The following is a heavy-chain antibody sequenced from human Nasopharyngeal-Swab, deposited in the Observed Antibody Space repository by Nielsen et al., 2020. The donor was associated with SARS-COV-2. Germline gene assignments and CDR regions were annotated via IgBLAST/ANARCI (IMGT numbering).Heavy chain of an antibody. CDR1: GGSISSGDYY. J-gene: IGHJ4*02. CDR3: ARTQGQIAAAGNFDY. D-gene: IGHD6-13*01. V-gene: IGHV4-30-4*01. Sequence: SETLSLTCTVSGGSISSGDYYWSWIRQPPGKGLEWIGYIYYSGSTYYNPSLKSRVTISVDTSKNQFSLKLSSVTAADTAVYYCARTQGQIAAAGNFDYWGQGTLVTVSS. CDR2: IYYSGST.